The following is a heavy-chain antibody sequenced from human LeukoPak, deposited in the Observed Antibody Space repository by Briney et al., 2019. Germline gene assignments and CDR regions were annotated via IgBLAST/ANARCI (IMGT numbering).Heavy chain of an antibody. CDR2: IYYTET. CDR1: GGSVSNYY. D-gene: IGHD7-27*01. Sequence: SETLSLTCTVSGGSVSNYYWSWIRQSPGKGLEWIGYIYYTETSYNPSLKSRVTISADTSKNQFSLKLYSVTAADTAVYYCATRKLGNDYWGEGTLVTVSS. CDR3: ATRKLGNDY. V-gene: IGHV4-59*02. J-gene: IGHJ4*02.